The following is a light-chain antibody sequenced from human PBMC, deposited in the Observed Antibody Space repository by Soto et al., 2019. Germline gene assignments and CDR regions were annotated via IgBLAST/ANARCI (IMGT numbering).Light chain of an antibody. CDR3: SSYAGGNNWV. CDR1: SSDVGGYNF. Sequence: QSVLTQPPSASGSPGQSVTMSCTGTSSDVGGYNFVSWYQQHPGKAPKLMFYEVSKRPSGVPDRFSGSKSGNTASLTVSGLQAEDEADYYCSSYAGGNNWVFGGGTKLTVL. J-gene: IGLJ3*02. CDR2: EVS. V-gene: IGLV2-8*01.